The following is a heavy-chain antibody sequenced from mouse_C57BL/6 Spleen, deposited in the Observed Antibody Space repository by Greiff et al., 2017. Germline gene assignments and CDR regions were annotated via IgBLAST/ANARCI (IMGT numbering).Heavy chain of an antibody. D-gene: IGHD2-2*01. Sequence: QVQLQQPGAELVKPGASVKMSCKASGYTFTSYWITWVKQRPGQGLEWIGDIYPGSGSTNYNEKFKSKATLTVDTSSSTAYLQLSSLTSEDSAVYYCARSILYGYDDGAWFAYWGQGTLVTVSA. V-gene: IGHV1-55*01. CDR2: IYPGSGST. CDR1: GYTFTSYW. J-gene: IGHJ3*01. CDR3: ARSILYGYDDGAWFAY.